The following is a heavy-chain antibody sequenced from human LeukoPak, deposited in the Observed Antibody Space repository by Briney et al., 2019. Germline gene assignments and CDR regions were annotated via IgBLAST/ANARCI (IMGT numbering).Heavy chain of an antibody. Sequence: PGGSLRLSCVASGFTFSSYWMHWVRQAPGKGLVWVSRINSDGSGISYADSVKGRFTVSRDNAKNTLYLQMNSLRAEDTAVYYCATSMVREAYPSRHWGQGTLVTVSS. CDR1: GFTFSSYW. CDR2: INSDGSGI. D-gene: IGHD3-10*01. J-gene: IGHJ4*02. V-gene: IGHV3-74*01. CDR3: ATSMVREAYPSRH.